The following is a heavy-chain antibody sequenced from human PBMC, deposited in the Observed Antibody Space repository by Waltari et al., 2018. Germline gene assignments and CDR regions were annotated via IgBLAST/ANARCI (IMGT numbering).Heavy chain of an antibody. CDR2: IYTRGST. V-gene: IGHV4-61*02. Sequence: QVQLQESGPGLVKPSQNLSLTCTVSGGSISSGSSYWSWIRQPAGKGLEWIGRIYTRGSTNYNPSLKSRVTISVDTSKNQFSLKLSSVTAADTAVYYCAREAEMATIGYFDYWGQGTLVNVSS. CDR1: GGSISSGSSY. J-gene: IGHJ4*02. CDR3: AREAEMATIGYFDY. D-gene: IGHD5-12*01.